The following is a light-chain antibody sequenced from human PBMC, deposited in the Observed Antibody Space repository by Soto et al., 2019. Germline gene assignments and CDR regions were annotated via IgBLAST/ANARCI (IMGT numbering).Light chain of an antibody. Sequence: IVLTQSPATLSLSPGETANLSCRASQSVCSYLAWYQQKPGQAPSLLIYHASNRATGIPARFSGSGSGTDFTLTISSLEPEDFAVYCCQQRYSWRTFGEGTNLEIK. J-gene: IGKJ2*01. CDR2: HAS. CDR3: QQRYSWRT. V-gene: IGKV3-11*01. CDR1: QSVCSY.